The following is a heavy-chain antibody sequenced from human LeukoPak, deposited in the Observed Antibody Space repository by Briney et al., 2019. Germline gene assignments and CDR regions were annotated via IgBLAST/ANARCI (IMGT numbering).Heavy chain of an antibody. CDR2: INPNSGGT. CDR3: ARWNSNPHTDYYYYMDV. CDR1: GYTFTGYY. D-gene: IGHD4-11*01. J-gene: IGHJ6*03. V-gene: IGHV1-2*02. Sequence: ASVKVSCKASGYTFTGYYMHWVRQAPGQGLEWMGWINPNSGGTNYAQKFQGRVTMTRDTSISTAYMELSRLRSDDTAVYYCARWNSNPHTDYYYYMDVWGKGTTVTVSS.